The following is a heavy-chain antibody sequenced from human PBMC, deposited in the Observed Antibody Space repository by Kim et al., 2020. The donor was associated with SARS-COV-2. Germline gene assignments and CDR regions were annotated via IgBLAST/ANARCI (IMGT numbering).Heavy chain of an antibody. J-gene: IGHJ3*02. D-gene: IGHD5-18*01. Sequence: SVKVSCKASGGTFSSYAISWVRQAPGQGLEWMGRIIPILGIANYAQKFQGRVTITADKSTSTAYMELSSLRSEDTAVYYCARSGYSYGQYWAFDIWGQGTMVTVSS. V-gene: IGHV1-69*04. CDR3: ARSGYSYGQYWAFDI. CDR2: IIPILGIA. CDR1: GGTFSSYA.